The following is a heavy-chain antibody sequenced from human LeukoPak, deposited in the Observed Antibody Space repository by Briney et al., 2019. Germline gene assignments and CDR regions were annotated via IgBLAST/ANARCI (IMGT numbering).Heavy chain of an antibody. CDR1: GYSFSSYW. D-gene: IGHD5-18*01. V-gene: IGHV5-51*01. Sequence: GESLKISCKGSGYSFSSYWIGWVRQMPGKGLVWMGIIYPGDSDTRYSPSFQGQVTISADKSISTAYLQWSSLGASDTAMYYCAKNVDTAMAPGFDIWGQGTMVTVSS. CDR2: IYPGDSDT. J-gene: IGHJ3*02. CDR3: AKNVDTAMAPGFDI.